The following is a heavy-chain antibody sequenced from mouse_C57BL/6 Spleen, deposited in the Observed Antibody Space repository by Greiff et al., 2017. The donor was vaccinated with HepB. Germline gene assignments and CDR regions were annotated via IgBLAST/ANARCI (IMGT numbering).Heavy chain of an antibody. CDR3: ARMNITTVVAGRYFDV. V-gene: IGHV2-9-1*01. CDR2: IWTGGGT. J-gene: IGHJ1*03. CDR1: GFSLTSYA. D-gene: IGHD1-1*01. Sequence: QVHVKQSGPGLVAPSQSLSITCTVSGFSLTSYAISWVRQPPGKGLEWLGVIWTGGGTNYNSALKSRLSISKDNSKSQVFLKMNSLQTDDTARYYCARMNITTVVAGRYFDVWGTGTTVTVSS.